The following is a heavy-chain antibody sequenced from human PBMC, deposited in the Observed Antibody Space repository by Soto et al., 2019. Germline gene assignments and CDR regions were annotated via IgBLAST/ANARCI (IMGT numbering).Heavy chain of an antibody. Sequence: SETLSLTCAVYGGSFSGYYWSWTRQPPGKGLEWIGEVNHSGSTNYNPSLKSRVTISVDTSKNQFSLKLSSVTAADTAVYYCARVHDYYDSSGYYLGPFDYWGQGTLVTVSS. V-gene: IGHV4-34*01. CDR2: VNHSGST. D-gene: IGHD3-22*01. J-gene: IGHJ4*02. CDR3: ARVHDYYDSSGYYLGPFDY. CDR1: GGSFSGYY.